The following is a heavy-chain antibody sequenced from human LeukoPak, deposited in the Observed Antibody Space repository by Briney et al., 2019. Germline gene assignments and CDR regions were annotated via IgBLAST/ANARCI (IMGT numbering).Heavy chain of an antibody. D-gene: IGHD3-10*01. Sequence: GGSLRLSCAASGFTFSSYEMNWVRQAPGKGLEWVSSITSSNNYIYYGDSVKGRFTISRDDAKNSLFLQMNSLRAEDTAMYYCARGFGSGSTAPYYYMDVWGKGTTVTVSS. J-gene: IGHJ6*03. V-gene: IGHV3-21*01. CDR2: ITSSNNYI. CDR3: ARGFGSGSTAPYYYMDV. CDR1: GFTFSSYE.